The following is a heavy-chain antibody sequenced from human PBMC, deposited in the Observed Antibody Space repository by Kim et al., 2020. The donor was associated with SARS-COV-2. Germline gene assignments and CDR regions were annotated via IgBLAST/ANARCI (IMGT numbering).Heavy chain of an antibody. CDR2: ISGSGGST. Sequence: GGSLRLSCAASGFTFSSYAMSWVRQAPGKGLEWVSAISGSGGSTYYADSVKGRFTISRDNSKNTLYLQMNSLRAEDTAVYYCAKERGIAAAGLSPLDYWGQGTLVTVSS. CDR1: GFTFSSYA. CDR3: AKERGIAAAGLSPLDY. D-gene: IGHD6-13*01. J-gene: IGHJ4*02. V-gene: IGHV3-23*01.